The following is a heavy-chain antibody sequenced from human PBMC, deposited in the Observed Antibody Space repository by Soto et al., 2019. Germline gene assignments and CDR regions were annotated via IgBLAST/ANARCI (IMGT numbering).Heavy chain of an antibody. J-gene: IGHJ4*02. V-gene: IGHV1-2*04. CDR1: GYTFTGYY. D-gene: IGHD1-26*01. Sequence: VASVKVSCKASGYTFTGYYMHWVRQAPGQGLEWMGWINPNSGGTNYAQKFQGWVTFTRDTSAGTTYMELSSLTSEDTAIYYCARDDSGYSGSHYIDYFNFWGQGTLVTVSS. CDR2: INPNSGGT. CDR3: ARDDSGYSGSHYIDYFNF.